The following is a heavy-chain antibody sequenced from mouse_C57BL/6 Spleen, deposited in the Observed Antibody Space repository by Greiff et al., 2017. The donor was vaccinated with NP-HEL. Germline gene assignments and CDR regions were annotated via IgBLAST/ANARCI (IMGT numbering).Heavy chain of an antibody. Sequence: EVKVVESGGGLVQPGGSLSLSCAASGFTFTDYYMSWVRQPPGKALEWLGFIRNKANGYTTEYSASVKGRFTISRDNSQSILYLQMNALRAEDSATYYCARYGGYGYFDVWGTGTTVTVSS. CDR3: ARYGGYGYFDV. V-gene: IGHV7-3*01. CDR1: GFTFTDYY. J-gene: IGHJ1*03. CDR2: IRNKANGYTT.